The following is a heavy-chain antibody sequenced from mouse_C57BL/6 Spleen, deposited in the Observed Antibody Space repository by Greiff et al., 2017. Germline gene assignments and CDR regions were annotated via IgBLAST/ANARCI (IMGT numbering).Heavy chain of an antibody. CDR2: ISSGSSTI. CDR1: GFTFSDYG. J-gene: IGHJ1*03. CDR3: ARAYYSNFYWYFDV. Sequence: EVKLQESGGGLVKPGGSLKLSCAASGFTFSDYGMHWVRQAPEKGLEWVAYISSGSSTIYYADTVKGRFTISRDNAKNTLFLQMTSLRSEDTAMYYCARAYYSNFYWYFDVWGTGTTVTVSS. D-gene: IGHD2-5*01. V-gene: IGHV5-17*01.